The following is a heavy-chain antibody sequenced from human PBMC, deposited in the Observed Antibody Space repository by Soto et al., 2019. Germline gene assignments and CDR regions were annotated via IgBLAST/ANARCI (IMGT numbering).Heavy chain of an antibody. CDR2: IYAGGDT. CDR3: ARVTTFYDILTSSYALNYFDY. Sequence: GGSLRLSCTASGFSVSSNYMTWVRQAPGKGLERVSVIYAGGDTFYADSVKGRFTISSDNSKNTLFLQMNNLRAEDTAVYYCARVTTFYDILTSSYALNYFDYWGQGTRVTVSS. CDR1: GFSVSSNY. V-gene: IGHV3-53*01. D-gene: IGHD3-9*01. J-gene: IGHJ4*02.